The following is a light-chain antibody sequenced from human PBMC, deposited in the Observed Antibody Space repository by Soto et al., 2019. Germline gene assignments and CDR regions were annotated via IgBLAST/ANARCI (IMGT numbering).Light chain of an antibody. J-gene: IGLJ2*01. CDR2: EVN. CDR1: SSDVGGYNY. CDR3: SSHAGSNLVV. V-gene: IGLV2-8*01. Sequence: QSALTQPPSASGSPGQSVTISCTGTSSDVGGYNYVSWYQQHPGKAPKLMIYEVNKRPSGFPDRFSGSKSGNTASLTVSGLQAEDEADYYCSSHAGSNLVVFGGGTKLTVL.